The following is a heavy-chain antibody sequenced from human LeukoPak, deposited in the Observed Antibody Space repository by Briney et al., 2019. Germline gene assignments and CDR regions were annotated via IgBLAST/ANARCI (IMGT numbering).Heavy chain of an antibody. J-gene: IGHJ4*02. D-gene: IGHD3-10*01. CDR3: ARYWEGSGSPLFDY. Sequence: SETLSLTCTVSGGSISSGGYYWSWIRQHPGKGLEWIGYIYYSGSTYYNPSLKSRVTISVDTSKNQFSLKLSSVTAADTAVYYCARYWEGSGSPLFDYWGQGTLVTVSS. CDR1: GGSISSGGYY. V-gene: IGHV4-31*03. CDR2: IYYSGST.